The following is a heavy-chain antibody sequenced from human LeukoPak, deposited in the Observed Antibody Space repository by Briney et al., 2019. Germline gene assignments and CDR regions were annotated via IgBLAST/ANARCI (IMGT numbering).Heavy chain of an antibody. CDR3: ATENYDSSGYYVYFDY. Sequence: ASVKVSCKASGYTFTSYGISWVRQAPGQGLEWMGWISAYNGNTNYAQKLQGRVTMTTDTSTSTAYMELRSLRSDDTAVYYCATENYDSSGYYVYFDYWGQGTLVTVSS. CDR2: ISAYNGNT. J-gene: IGHJ4*02. D-gene: IGHD3-22*01. CDR1: GYTFTSYG. V-gene: IGHV1-18*01.